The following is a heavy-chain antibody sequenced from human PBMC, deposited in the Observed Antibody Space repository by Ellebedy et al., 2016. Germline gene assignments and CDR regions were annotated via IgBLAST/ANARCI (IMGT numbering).Heavy chain of an antibody. CDR3: ATEVIAAAAIQPNFDY. CDR1: GYTFSNYG. CDR2: INAGNGNT. V-gene: IGHV1-3*01. Sequence: ASVKVSCKASGYTFSNYGISWVRQAPGQRLEWMGWINAGNGNTKYSQKFQGRVTITGDTSASTAYMELSGLRSEDTAVYYCATEVIAAAAIQPNFDYWGQGTLVTVSS. J-gene: IGHJ4*02. D-gene: IGHD2-2*02.